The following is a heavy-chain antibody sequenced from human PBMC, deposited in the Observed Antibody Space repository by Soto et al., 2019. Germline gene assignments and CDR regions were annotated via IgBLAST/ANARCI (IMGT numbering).Heavy chain of an antibody. V-gene: IGHV3-30-3*01. D-gene: IGHD7-27*01. CDR3: ARDPKTSGGQNWAFNYFDS. Sequence: LRLSCAASGFSFSVSPMHWVRQAPGKGPEWVALISNDGTKKFYADSVKGRFSISRDNSKSTLYLQVDSLRPEDSAMYYCARDPKTSGGQNWAFNYFDSWGQGTLVTVSS. J-gene: IGHJ4*02. CDR1: GFSFSVSP. CDR2: ISNDGTKK.